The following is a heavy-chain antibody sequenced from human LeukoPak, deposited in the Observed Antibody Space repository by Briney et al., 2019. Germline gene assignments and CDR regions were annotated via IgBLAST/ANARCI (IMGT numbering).Heavy chain of an antibody. Sequence: SSETLSLTRTVSGGSISSYYWSWIRQPPGKGLEWIGYIYYSGSTNYNPSLKSRVTISVDTSKNQFSLKLSSVTAADTAVYYCARGSATYYYDSSGYYLSDAPNAFDIWGQGTIVTVSS. CDR2: IYYSGST. D-gene: IGHD3-22*01. J-gene: IGHJ3*02. CDR1: GGSISSYY. V-gene: IGHV4-59*01. CDR3: ARGSATYYYDSSGYYLSDAPNAFDI.